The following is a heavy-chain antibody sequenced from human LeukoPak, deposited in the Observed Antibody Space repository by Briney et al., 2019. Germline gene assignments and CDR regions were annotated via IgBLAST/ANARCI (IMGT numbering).Heavy chain of an antibody. D-gene: IGHD6-13*01. Sequence: GGSLRLSCAASGFTLSSYAMPWVRQAPGKGLEWVAVISYDGSNKYYADSVKGRFTISRDNSKNTLYLQMNSLRAEDTAVYYCARVGLAAAGIDYWGQGTLVTVSS. CDR2: ISYDGSNK. CDR1: GFTLSSYA. V-gene: IGHV3-30-3*01. CDR3: ARVGLAAAGIDY. J-gene: IGHJ4*02.